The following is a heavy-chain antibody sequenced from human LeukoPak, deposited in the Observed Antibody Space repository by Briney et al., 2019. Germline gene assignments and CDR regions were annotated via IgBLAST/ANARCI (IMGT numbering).Heavy chain of an antibody. CDR3: AREVTTLSTFDN. V-gene: IGHV3-7*01. Sequence: GGSLRLSCAASGFTFSTFWMSWVRQAPGKGREWVANIKEDGSEVWYVDSVKGRFTISRDNAKKSLHLQMSSLRAEDTAVYYCAREVTTLSTFDNWGQGTLVTVSS. CDR1: GFTFSTFW. J-gene: IGHJ4*02. CDR2: IKEDGSEV. D-gene: IGHD4-17*01.